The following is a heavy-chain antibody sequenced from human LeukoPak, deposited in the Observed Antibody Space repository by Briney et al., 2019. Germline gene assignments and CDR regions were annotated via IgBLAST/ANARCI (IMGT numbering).Heavy chain of an antibody. Sequence: SETLSLTCTVSGGSVSSGSYYWSWIRQPPGKGLEWIGYIYYSGSTYYNPSLKSRVTISVDTSKNQFSLKLSSVTAADTAVYYCARVGDILTGYLDYWGQGTLVTVSS. CDR1: GGSVSSGSYY. J-gene: IGHJ4*02. D-gene: IGHD3-9*01. V-gene: IGHV4-61*01. CDR3: ARVGDILTGYLDY. CDR2: IYYSGST.